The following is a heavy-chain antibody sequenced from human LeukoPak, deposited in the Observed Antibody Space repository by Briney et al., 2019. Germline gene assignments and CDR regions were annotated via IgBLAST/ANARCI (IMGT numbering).Heavy chain of an antibody. CDR3: ARARITGTTLPVDY. Sequence: GGSLRLSCTASAFTFSDYGMTWVRQAPGKGLEWVSTISSSSSYIYYADSVKGRFTISRDNAKNSLYLQMNSLRAEDTAVYYCARARITGTTLPVDYWGQGTLVTVSS. CDR1: AFTFSDYG. CDR2: ISSSSSYI. V-gene: IGHV3-21*01. J-gene: IGHJ4*02. D-gene: IGHD1-20*01.